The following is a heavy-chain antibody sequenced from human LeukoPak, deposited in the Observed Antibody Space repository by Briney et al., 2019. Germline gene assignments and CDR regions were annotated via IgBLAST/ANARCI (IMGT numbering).Heavy chain of an antibody. D-gene: IGHD1-7*01. CDR2: ISSSGSTI. CDR1: GFTFSDYY. J-gene: IGHJ3*02. V-gene: IGHV3-11*04. Sequence: GGSLRLSCAASGFTFSDYYMSWIRQAPGKGLEWVSYISSSGSTIYYADSVKGRFTISRDNAKNSLYLQMNSLRAEDTAVYCCARDGELELRSDAFDIWGQGTMVTVSS. CDR3: ARDGELELRSDAFDI.